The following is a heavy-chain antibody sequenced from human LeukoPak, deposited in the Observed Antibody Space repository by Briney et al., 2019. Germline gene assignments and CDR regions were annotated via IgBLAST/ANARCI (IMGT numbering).Heavy chain of an antibody. CDR2: IYYSGST. CDR3: ARGGYGDYDAFDI. Sequence: PSDTLFLTCTVSGGSISSSSYYWGWIRPPPGKGLEWIGRIYYSGSTYYNPSLKSRVTISVDTSNNQFSLKLSSVTAADTAVYYCARGGYGDYDAFDIWGQGTMVTVSS. D-gene: IGHD4-17*01. CDR1: GGSISSSSYY. J-gene: IGHJ3*02. V-gene: IGHV4-39*01.